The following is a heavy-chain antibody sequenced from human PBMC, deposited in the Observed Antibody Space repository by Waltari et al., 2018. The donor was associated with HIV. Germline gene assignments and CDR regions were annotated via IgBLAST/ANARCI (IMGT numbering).Heavy chain of an antibody. V-gene: IGHV3-72*01. Sequence: EVQLVESGGGLVQPGGSLRLSCAASGFTFSDHYMDWVRQAPGKGLGWVSRTRNKANSYTTEYAASVKGRFTISRDDSKNSLYLQMNSLKTEDTAVYYCARTYHYDSSGPDAFDIWGQGTMVTVSS. J-gene: IGHJ3*02. CDR3: ARTYHYDSSGPDAFDI. CDR2: TRNKANSYTT. D-gene: IGHD3-22*01. CDR1: GFTFSDHY.